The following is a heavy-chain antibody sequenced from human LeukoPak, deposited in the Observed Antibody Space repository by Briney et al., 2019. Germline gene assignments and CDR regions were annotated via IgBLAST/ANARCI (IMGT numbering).Heavy chain of an antibody. V-gene: IGHV3-23*01. CDR3: AKGTNFWSGLYGMDV. CDR1: GFTFSSYA. D-gene: IGHD3-3*01. Sequence: GGSLRLSCAASGFTFSSYAMSWVRQAPGKGLEWVSAISGSGGSTYYADSVKGRSTISRDNSKNTLYLQMNSLRAEDTAVYYCAKGTNFWSGLYGMDVWGQGTTVTVSS. J-gene: IGHJ6*02. CDR2: ISGSGGST.